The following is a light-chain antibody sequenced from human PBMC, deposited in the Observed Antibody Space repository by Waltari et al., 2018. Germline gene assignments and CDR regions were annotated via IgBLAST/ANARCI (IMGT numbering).Light chain of an antibody. J-gene: IGKJ4*01. Sequence: EIVMTQSPATLSVSPGARATLSCRASQSVSSNLAWYQQKPGQAPRLPISGASTRSTGIPARFSGSGYGTEFTLNISSLQSEDFAVYYCQQYNDWPLLTFGGGTKVEIK. CDR3: QQYNDWPLLT. V-gene: IGKV3-15*01. CDR2: GAS. CDR1: QSVSSN.